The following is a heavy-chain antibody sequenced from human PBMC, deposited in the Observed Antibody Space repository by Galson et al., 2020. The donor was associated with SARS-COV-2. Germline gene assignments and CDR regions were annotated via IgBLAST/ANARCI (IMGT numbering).Heavy chain of an antibody. J-gene: IGHJ3*01. V-gene: IGHV4-4*09. CDR1: GDSISAYY. CDR2: IYNSGST. Sequence: ETSETLSLTCTVSGDSISAYYWSWVRQPPGKGLEWIGCIYNSGSTSYNPSLKSRVTMSVDTSKNQFSLNLSSVTAADTALYYCARRSGVHGDRNPFDVWGQGTMVTVSS. CDR3: ARRSGVHGDRNPFDV. D-gene: IGHD7-27*01.